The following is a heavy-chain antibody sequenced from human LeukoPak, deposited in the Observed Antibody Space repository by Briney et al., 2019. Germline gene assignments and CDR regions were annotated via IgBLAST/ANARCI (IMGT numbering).Heavy chain of an antibody. CDR1: GFTFSSYS. Sequence: PGGSLRLSCAASGFTFSSYSMTWVRQAPGKGLEWFSSISSSSSYIFYADSVKGRFTISRDNAKNSLYLHMNSLRADDTAVYYCARDTFCGGDCYAYYGMDVWGQGTTVTVSS. CDR2: ISSSSSYI. V-gene: IGHV3-21*01. D-gene: IGHD2-21*02. CDR3: ARDTFCGGDCYAYYGMDV. J-gene: IGHJ6*02.